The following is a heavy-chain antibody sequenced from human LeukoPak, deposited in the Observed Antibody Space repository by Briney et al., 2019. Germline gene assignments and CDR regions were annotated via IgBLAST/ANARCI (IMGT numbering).Heavy chain of an antibody. J-gene: IGHJ5*02. CDR2: ISSSSYI. D-gene: IGHD3-16*01. V-gene: IGHV3-21*01. CDR3: ASFYRGVMALGFDP. CDR1: GFTFSSYS. Sequence: GSLRLSCAASGFTFSSYSMNWVRQAPGKGLEWVSSISSSSYIYYADSVKGRFTISRDNAKNSLYLQMNSLRAEDTAVYYCASFYRGVMALGFDPWGQGTLVTVSS.